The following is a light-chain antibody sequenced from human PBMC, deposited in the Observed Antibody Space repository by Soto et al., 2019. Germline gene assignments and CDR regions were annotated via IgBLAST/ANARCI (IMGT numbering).Light chain of an antibody. J-gene: IGLJ2*01. CDR3: SSYTSSSTVV. Sequence: QSVLTQPASVSGSPGQSITISCTGTSSDVGGYNYVCWYQQHPGKAPKLIIYDVTNRPSGLSNRFSGSKSGNTASLSISGLQAEDEADYYCSSYTSSSTVVFGGGTKLTVL. V-gene: IGLV2-14*03. CDR2: DVT. CDR1: SSDVGGYNY.